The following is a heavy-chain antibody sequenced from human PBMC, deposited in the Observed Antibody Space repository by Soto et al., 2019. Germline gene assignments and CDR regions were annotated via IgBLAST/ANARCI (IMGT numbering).Heavy chain of an antibody. J-gene: IGHJ3*02. CDR2: INPNSGGT. D-gene: IGHD6-13*01. Sequence: ASVKVSCKASGYTFTGYYMHWVRQAPGQGLEWMGWINPNSGGTNYAQKLQGRVTMTTDTSTSAAYMELSSLRSDDTAVYYCASFIAAAGNGAFDIWGQGTMVTVSS. V-gene: IGHV1-2*02. CDR3: ASFIAAAGNGAFDI. CDR1: GYTFTGYY.